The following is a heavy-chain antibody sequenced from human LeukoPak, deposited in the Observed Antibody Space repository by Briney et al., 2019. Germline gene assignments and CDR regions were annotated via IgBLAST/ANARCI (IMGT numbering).Heavy chain of an antibody. D-gene: IGHD3-3*01. V-gene: IGHV1-69*13. CDR3: AGIYDFWSGYYSHYYYGMDV. CDR2: IIPIFGTA. CDR1: GGTFSSYA. J-gene: IGHJ6*02. Sequence: ASVKVSCKASGGTFSSYAISWVRQATGQGLEWMGGIIPIFGTANCAQKFQGRVTITADESTSTAYMELSSLRSEDTAVYYCAGIYDFWSGYYSHYYYGMDVWGQGTTVTVSS.